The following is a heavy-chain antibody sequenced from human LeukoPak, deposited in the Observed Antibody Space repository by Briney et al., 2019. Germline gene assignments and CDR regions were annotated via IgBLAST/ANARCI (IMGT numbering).Heavy chain of an antibody. J-gene: IGHJ4*02. CDR2: MWYDGSKD. CDR1: GFSFSTYG. V-gene: IGHV3-33*06. Sequence: GKSLRLSCAASGFSFSTYGIHWVRQAPGRGLEWVAVMWYDGSKDYYADSVKGRFTISRDTSKNTLYLQMNNLRAEDTAVYYCAKDRETYEYTFDYWGQGTLVTVSS. CDR3: AKDRETYEYTFDY. D-gene: IGHD3-16*01.